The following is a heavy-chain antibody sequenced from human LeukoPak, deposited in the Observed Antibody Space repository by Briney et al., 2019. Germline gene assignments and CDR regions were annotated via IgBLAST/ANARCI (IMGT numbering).Heavy chain of an antibody. CDR3: ARGRPPRQQLASVGYYYYGMDV. CDR1: GGSFSGYY. J-gene: IGHJ6*04. D-gene: IGHD6-13*01. V-gene: IGHV4-34*01. CDR2: INHSGST. Sequence: PSETLSLTCAVYGGSFSGYYWSWIRQPPGKGLEWIGEINHSGSTNYNPSLKSRVTISVDTSKHQFSLKLSSVTAADTAVYYCARGRPPRQQLASVGYYYYGMDVWGKGTTVTVSS.